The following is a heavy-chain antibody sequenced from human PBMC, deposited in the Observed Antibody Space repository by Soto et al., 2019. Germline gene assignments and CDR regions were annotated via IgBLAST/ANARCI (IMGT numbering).Heavy chain of an antibody. V-gene: IGHV3-23*01. CDR3: AKEPYCSGGTCYSGAFDI. CDR2: ISGGGTNT. CDR1: DLLFINYA. D-gene: IGHD2-15*01. Sequence: GGSLRLSCIASDLLFINYAMSWVRQAPGMGLEWVSAISGGGTNTYYAASVKGRFTISRDDSRNSLYLQMNSLRAEDTAVYYCAKEPYCSGGTCYSGAFDIWGQGTMVTVSS. J-gene: IGHJ3*02.